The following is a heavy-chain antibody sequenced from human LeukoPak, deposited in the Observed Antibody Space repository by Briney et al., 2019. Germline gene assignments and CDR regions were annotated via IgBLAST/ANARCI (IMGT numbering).Heavy chain of an antibody. Sequence: GGSLRLSCAASGFTFSSYSMNWVRQAPGKGLEWVSSISSSSSYIYYADSVKGRFTISRDNAKNSLYLQMNSLRAEDTAVYYCASFLTTVTPSPKNYYYYGMDVWGQGTTVTASS. CDR2: ISSSSSYI. CDR1: GFTFSSYS. V-gene: IGHV3-21*01. D-gene: IGHD4-17*01. J-gene: IGHJ6*02. CDR3: ASFLTTVTPSPKNYYYYGMDV.